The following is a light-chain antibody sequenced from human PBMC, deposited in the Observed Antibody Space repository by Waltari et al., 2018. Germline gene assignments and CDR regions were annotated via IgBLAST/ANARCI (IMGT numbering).Light chain of an antibody. J-gene: IGKJ4*01. Sequence: DFVMTQSPDSLAVSLGERATINCKSSQTILYGPTNRNYLAWYQQRPGQPPKLLIYWASVRASGVPARFRGSGSGTDFTLTISSLQPEDVAVYYCQQYITTLTFGGGTKVEIK. V-gene: IGKV4-1*01. CDR3: QQYITTLT. CDR1: QTILYGPTNRNY. CDR2: WAS.